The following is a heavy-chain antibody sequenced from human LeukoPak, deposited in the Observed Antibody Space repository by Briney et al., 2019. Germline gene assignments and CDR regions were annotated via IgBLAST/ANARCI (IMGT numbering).Heavy chain of an antibody. J-gene: IGHJ6*03. D-gene: IGHD2-2*01. CDR2: ITSSSTYI. CDR1: GFTFSSYS. CDR3: ARDPIVVVPSASFYYYMDV. V-gene: IGHV3-21*01. Sequence: GGSLRLSCVASGFTFSSYSMNWVRQAPGKGLEWVSSITSSSTYIYYAYSVKGRFTISRDNAKNSLYLQMNSLRAEDTAVYYCARDPIVVVPSASFYYYMDVWGKGTTVTVSS.